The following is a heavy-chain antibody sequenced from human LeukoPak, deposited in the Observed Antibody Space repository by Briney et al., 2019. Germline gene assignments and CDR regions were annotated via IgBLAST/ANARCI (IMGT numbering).Heavy chain of an antibody. D-gene: IGHD5-12*01. V-gene: IGHV3-23*01. CDR2: ISGSGDST. CDR1: GFTFNTYV. Sequence: GGSLRLSCAASGFTFNTYVMNWVRQAPGKGLEWVSSISGSGDSTFYADSVKGRFTISRDNAKNSLYLQMNRLRAEDTALYYCATNGGGDSGYGNFDYWGQGTLVTVSS. CDR3: ATNGGGDSGYGNFDY. J-gene: IGHJ4*02.